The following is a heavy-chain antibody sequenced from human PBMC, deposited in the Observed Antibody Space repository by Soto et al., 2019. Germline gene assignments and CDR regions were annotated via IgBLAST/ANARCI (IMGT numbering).Heavy chain of an antibody. V-gene: IGHV1-3*01. Sequence: QVQLVQSGAEVKKPGASVKVSCKASGYTFTSYAMHWVRQAPGQRLEWMGWINAGNGNTKYSQKCQGRVTITRDTSASTAYMELSSLRSEDTAVYYCARDLYYYDSSGYSSRYYYGMDVWGQGTTVTVSS. J-gene: IGHJ6*02. D-gene: IGHD3-22*01. CDR3: ARDLYYYDSSGYSSRYYYGMDV. CDR2: INAGNGNT. CDR1: GYTFTSYA.